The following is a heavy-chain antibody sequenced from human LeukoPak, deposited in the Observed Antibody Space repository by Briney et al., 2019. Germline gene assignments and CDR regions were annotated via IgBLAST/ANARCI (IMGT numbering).Heavy chain of an antibody. CDR2: INPSGGST. V-gene: IGHV1-46*01. CDR3: ARRVGYGSVSYYFDY. J-gene: IGHJ4*02. CDR1: VYTFTSYY. D-gene: IGHD3-10*01. Sequence: GASVKVSCKASVYTFTSYYMHWVRQAPGQGLEWMGIINPSGGSTSYAQKFQGRVTMTRDTSTSTVYMELSRLRSEDTAVYYCARRVGYGSVSYYFDYWGKGTLVTVSS.